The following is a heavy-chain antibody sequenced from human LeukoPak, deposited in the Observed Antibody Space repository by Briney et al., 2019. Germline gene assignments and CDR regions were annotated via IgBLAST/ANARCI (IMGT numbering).Heavy chain of an antibody. CDR2: ISAYNGNT. J-gene: IGHJ4*02. CDR3: AREAESSWTGNPFDY. Sequence: GASVKVSRKASGYTFTSYGISWVRQAPGQGLEWMGWISAYNGNTNYAQKLQGRVTMTTDTSTSTAYMELRSLRSDDTAVYYCAREAESSWTGNPFDYWGQGTLVTVSS. CDR1: GYTFTSYG. D-gene: IGHD6-13*01. V-gene: IGHV1-18*01.